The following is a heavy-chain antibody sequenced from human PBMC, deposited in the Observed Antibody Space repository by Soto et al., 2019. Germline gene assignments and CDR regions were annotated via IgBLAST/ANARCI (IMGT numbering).Heavy chain of an antibody. CDR1: GGSISSYY. Sequence: SDTLCLTCTVSGGSISSYYWSWIRQPPGKGLEWIGYIYDSGRTNYNPSLKSRVTISVDTSKNQVSLKLSSVTAADTAVYYCAKGKVGTAMVIDSWGQGTLVTVS. D-gene: IGHD5-18*01. J-gene: IGHJ4*02. CDR3: AKGKVGTAMVIDS. V-gene: IGHV4-59*01. CDR2: IYDSGRT.